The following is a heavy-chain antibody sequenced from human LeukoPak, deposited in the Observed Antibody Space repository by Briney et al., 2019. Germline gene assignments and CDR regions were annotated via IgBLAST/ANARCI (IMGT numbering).Heavy chain of an antibody. CDR2: IRYDGSNK. J-gene: IGHJ3*02. V-gene: IGHV3-30*02. D-gene: IGHD4-17*01. CDR3: AKDLTTVTTQQI. Sequence: GGSRRLSGAASGWTCSSYGVHWVRQAPGKGLEWVAFIRYDGSNKYYADSVKGRFTISRDNSKNTLYLQMNSLRAEDTAVYYCAKDLTTVTTQQIWGQGTMVTVSS. CDR1: GWTCSSYG.